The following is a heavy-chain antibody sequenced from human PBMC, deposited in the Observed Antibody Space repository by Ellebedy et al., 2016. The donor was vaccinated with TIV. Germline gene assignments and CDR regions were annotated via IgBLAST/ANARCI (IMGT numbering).Heavy chain of an antibody. CDR2: IYYSGST. Sequence: SETLSLTCTVSGGSISSPNYYWGWIRQPPGKGLEWIGSIYYSGSTYYNPSLKSRVTISVDTSKNQFSLKLSSVTAADTAVYYCAARSIFGVVMRVWGQGTTVTVSS. D-gene: IGHD3-3*01. CDR1: GGSISSPNYY. V-gene: IGHV4-39*01. CDR3: AARSIFGVVMRV. J-gene: IGHJ6*02.